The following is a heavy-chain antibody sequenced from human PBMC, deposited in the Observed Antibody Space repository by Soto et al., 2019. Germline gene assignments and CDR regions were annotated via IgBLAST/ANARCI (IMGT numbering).Heavy chain of an antibody. Sequence: ASVKVSCKASGFTFTSSAVQWVRQARGQRLEWIGWIVVGSGNTNYAQKFQERVTITRDMSTSTAYMELSSLRSEDTAVYYCAADGYCGGDCYSAYGGNSDGYFDYWGQGTLVTVSS. CDR1: GFTFTSSA. V-gene: IGHV1-58*01. CDR3: AADGYCGGDCYSAYGGNSDGYFDY. D-gene: IGHD2-21*02. J-gene: IGHJ4*02. CDR2: IVVGSGNT.